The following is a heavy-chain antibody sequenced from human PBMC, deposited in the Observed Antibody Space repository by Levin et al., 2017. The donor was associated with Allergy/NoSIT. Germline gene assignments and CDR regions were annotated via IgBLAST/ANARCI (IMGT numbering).Heavy chain of an antibody. CDR1: GYTFTGYY. Sequence: GASVKVSCKASGYTFTGYYMHWVRQAPGQGLEWVGRINPNSGGTNYAQKFQGRVTMTRDTSISTAYMELSRLRSDDTAVYYGARVGSSWAIDYWGQGTLVTVSS. J-gene: IGHJ4*02. D-gene: IGHD6-13*01. CDR2: INPNSGGT. V-gene: IGHV1-2*06. CDR3: ARVGSSWAIDY.